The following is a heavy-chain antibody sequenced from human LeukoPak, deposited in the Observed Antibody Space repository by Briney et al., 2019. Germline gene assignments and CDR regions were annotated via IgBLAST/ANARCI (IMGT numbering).Heavy chain of an antibody. CDR3: ARSEFNYYGSGSYPF. CDR1: GGSFSGYY. D-gene: IGHD3-10*01. J-gene: IGHJ3*01. CDR2: IKHSGST. V-gene: IGHV4-34*01. Sequence: SETLSLTCAVYGGSFSGYYWSWIRQPPGKGREWIGEIKHSGSTNYNPSLKSRVTISVETSKNQFSLKLSSVTAADTAVYYCARSEFNYYGSGSYPFWGQGTMVTVSS.